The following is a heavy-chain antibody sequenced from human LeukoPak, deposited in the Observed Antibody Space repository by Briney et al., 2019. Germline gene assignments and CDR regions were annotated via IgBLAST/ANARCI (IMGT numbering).Heavy chain of an antibody. CDR1: GGSISSTTYY. V-gene: IGHV4-39*01. Sequence: SETLSLTCTVSGGSISSTTYYWGWIRQPPGKRLEWIGTIFHNVRTYHHPSPNHQLTISVHAPNIQFSLIPNSVTAADTSVYYCARHQFHSRPYYFDYWGQGTLVTVSS. CDR2: IFHNVRT. CDR3: ARHQFHSRPYYFDY. J-gene: IGHJ4*02. D-gene: IGHD6-13*01.